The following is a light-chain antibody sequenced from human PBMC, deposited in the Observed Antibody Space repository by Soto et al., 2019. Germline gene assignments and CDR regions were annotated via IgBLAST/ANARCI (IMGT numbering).Light chain of an antibody. CDR1: SSDVGAYNY. J-gene: IGLJ3*02. Sequence: QSALTQPPSASGSPGQSVTISCTGTSSDVGAYNYVSWYQQHPGKAPKLMIYEVSERPSGVPDRFSGSKSGNTASLTVSGLQAEDEADYYCSSYAGSNKGVFGGGTNLTVL. V-gene: IGLV2-8*01. CDR2: EVS. CDR3: SSYAGSNKGV.